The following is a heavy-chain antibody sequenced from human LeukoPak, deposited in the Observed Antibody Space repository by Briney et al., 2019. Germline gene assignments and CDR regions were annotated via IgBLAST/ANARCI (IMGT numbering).Heavy chain of an antibody. CDR3: AREGRDGYNFGDAFDI. J-gene: IGHJ3*02. CDR1: GYIFTSYG. V-gene: IGHV1-18*01. CDR2: ISAYNGNT. Sequence: ASVKVSCKASGYIFTSYGISWVRQAPGQGLEWMGWISAYNGNTNYAQKLQGRVTMTTDTSTSTAYMELRSLRSDDTAVYYCAREGRDGYNFGDAFDIWGQGTMVTVSS. D-gene: IGHD5-24*01.